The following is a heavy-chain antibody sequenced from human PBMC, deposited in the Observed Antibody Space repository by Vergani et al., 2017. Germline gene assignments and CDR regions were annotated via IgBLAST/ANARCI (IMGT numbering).Heavy chain of an antibody. D-gene: IGHD1-7*01. CDR3: VYRETECGTTGCFYPFYCYYYMDV. CDR2: IYLNDDQ. Sequence: QITLKESGPTLVKPTQTLTLTCTFPGFSLNTRGVSVAWIRQPPGKALDWLALIYLNDDQHYSPSLNNRVTITKDTSKNQVVLTMTNMDYVDTGTFYCVYRETECGTTGCFYPFYCYYYMDVWGKGTAVTVSS. CDR1: GFSLNTRGVS. V-gene: IGHV2-5*04. J-gene: IGHJ6*03.